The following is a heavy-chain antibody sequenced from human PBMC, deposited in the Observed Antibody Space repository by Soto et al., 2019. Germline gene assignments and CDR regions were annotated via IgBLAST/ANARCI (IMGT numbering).Heavy chain of an antibody. CDR1: GGSFSGYY. V-gene: IGHV4-34*01. CDR2: INHSGST. CDR3: ARSTRGQRLYFDY. Sequence: SETLSLTCAVYGGSFSGYYWSWIRQPPGKGLEWIGEINHSGSTNYNPSLKSRVTISVDTSKNQFSLKLSSVTAADTAVYYCARSTRGQRLYFDYWGQGTLVTV. J-gene: IGHJ4*02. D-gene: IGHD5-12*01.